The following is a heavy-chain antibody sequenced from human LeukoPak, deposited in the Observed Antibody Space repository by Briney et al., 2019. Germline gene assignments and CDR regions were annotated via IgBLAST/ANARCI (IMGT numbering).Heavy chain of an antibody. CDR1: GGTFSSYA. CDR3: AREQGSGSYPYYYYYYYMDV. Sequence: ASVKVSCKASGGTFSSYAISWVRQATGQGLEWMGWMNPNSGNTGYAQKFQGRVTMTRNTSISTAYMELSSLRSEDTAVYYCAREQGSGSYPYYYYYYYMDVWGKGTTVTISS. V-gene: IGHV1-8*02. D-gene: IGHD3-10*01. J-gene: IGHJ6*03. CDR2: MNPNSGNT.